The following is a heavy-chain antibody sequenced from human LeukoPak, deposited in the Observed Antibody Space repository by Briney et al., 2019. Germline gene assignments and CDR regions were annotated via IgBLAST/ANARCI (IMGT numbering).Heavy chain of an antibody. CDR1: GGSFSGYY. CDR3: ARGRPAAAGIRHFGY. J-gene: IGHJ4*02. CDR2: INHSGST. V-gene: IGHV4-34*01. Sequence: PSETLSLTCAVYGGSFSGYYWSWIRQPPGKGLEWIGEINHSGSTNYNPSLKSRVTISVDTSKNQFSLKLSSVTAADTAVYYCARGRPAAAGIRHFGYWGQGTLVTVSS. D-gene: IGHD6-13*01.